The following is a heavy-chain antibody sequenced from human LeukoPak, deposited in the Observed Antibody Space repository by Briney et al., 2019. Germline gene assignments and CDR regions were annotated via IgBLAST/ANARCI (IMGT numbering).Heavy chain of an antibody. CDR2: IYYSGST. CDR3: ARLGKSIAARPFDY. J-gene: IGHJ4*02. V-gene: IGHV4-39*01. D-gene: IGHD6-6*01. CDR1: GGSISSSSYY. Sequence: SETLSLTCTVSGGSISSSSYYWGWIRQPPGKGLEWIGSIYYSGSTYYNPSLESRVTISVDTSKNQFSLKLSSVTAADTAVYYCARLGKSIAARPFDYWGQGTLVTVSS.